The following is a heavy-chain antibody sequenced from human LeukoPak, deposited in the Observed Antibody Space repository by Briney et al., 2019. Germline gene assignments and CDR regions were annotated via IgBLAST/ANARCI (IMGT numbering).Heavy chain of an antibody. V-gene: IGHV1-69*06. CDR1: GGTFSSYA. J-gene: IGHJ6*03. Sequence: SVKVSCKASGGTFSSYAISWVRQAPGQGLEWMGGIIPIFGTANYAQKFQGRVTITADKSTSTAYMELSSLRSEDTAVYYCARMYCSGGSCYSRRVRYYYMDVWGKGTTVTVSS. CDR3: ARMYCSGGSCYSRRVRYYYMDV. CDR2: IIPIFGTA. D-gene: IGHD2-15*01.